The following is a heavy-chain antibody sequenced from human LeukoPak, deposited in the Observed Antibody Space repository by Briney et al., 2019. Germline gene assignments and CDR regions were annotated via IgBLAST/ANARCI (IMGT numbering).Heavy chain of an antibody. Sequence: PSETLSLTCTVSGGSISSYYWNWIRQPPGKGLEWIGYIYDRGSTNYNPSFKSRVIISVDRSKNQFSLKPRSVTAADTAVYYCARLAYSSGWPIDHWGQGILVTVSS. J-gene: IGHJ4*02. D-gene: IGHD6-19*01. CDR3: ARLAYSSGWPIDH. CDR1: GGSISSYY. CDR2: IYDRGST. V-gene: IGHV4-59*08.